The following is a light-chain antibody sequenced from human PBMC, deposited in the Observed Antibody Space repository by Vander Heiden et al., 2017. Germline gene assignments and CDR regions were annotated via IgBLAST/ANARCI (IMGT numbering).Light chain of an antibody. CDR3: QQEDSTPRT. CDR2: RAS. Sequence: DIVMTQSPDSLAVSLGDRATINCKSSQSVLYSSNNKNYLAWYQQKPGQPPKLLIYRASTRESRVPDRFSGRGSGTDFTLTISSLQAEDVAVYYCQQEDSTPRTFGQGTKVEIK. J-gene: IGKJ1*01. V-gene: IGKV4-1*01. CDR1: QSVLYSSNNKNY.